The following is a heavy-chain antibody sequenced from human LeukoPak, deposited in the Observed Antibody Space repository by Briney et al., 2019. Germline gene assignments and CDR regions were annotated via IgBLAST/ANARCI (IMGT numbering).Heavy chain of an antibody. CDR2: IYYSGST. V-gene: IGHV4-39*07. CDR3: ASLSSGWYEPRY. J-gene: IGHJ4*02. Sequence: SETLSLTCTVSGGSISCSSYYWGWIRQPPGKGLEWIGSIYYSGSTYYNPSLKSRVTISVDTSKNQFSLKLSSVTAADTAVYYCASLSSGWYEPRYWGQGTLVTVSS. D-gene: IGHD6-19*01. CDR1: GGSISCSSYY.